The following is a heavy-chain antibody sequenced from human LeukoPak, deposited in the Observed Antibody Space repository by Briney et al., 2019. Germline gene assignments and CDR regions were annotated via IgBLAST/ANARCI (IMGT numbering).Heavy chain of an antibody. CDR3: ARARRYYGSGRYAYYFDY. V-gene: IGHV4-61*02. D-gene: IGHD3-10*01. J-gene: IGHJ4*02. CDR1: GGSISSGSYY. Sequence: PSETLSLTCTVSGGSISSGSYYWSWIRQPAGKGLEWIGRIYTSGSTNYNPSLKSRVTISVDTSKNQFSLKLSSVTAADTAVYYCARARRYYGSGRYAYYFDYWGQGTLVTVSS. CDR2: IYTSGST.